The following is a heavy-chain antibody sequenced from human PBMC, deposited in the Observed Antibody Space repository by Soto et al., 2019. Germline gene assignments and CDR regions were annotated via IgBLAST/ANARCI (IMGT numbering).Heavy chain of an antibody. CDR2: TYYRSKWYN. Sequence: SQTLSLTCAISGDSVSSNSAAWNWIRQSPSRGLEWLGRTYYRSKWYNDYAVSVKSRITINPDTSKNQFSLQLNSVTPEDTAVYYCARVPQYSSSWPTNFDYWGQGTLVTVSS. CDR1: GDSVSSNSAA. V-gene: IGHV6-1*01. D-gene: IGHD6-13*01. J-gene: IGHJ4*02. CDR3: ARVPQYSSSWPTNFDY.